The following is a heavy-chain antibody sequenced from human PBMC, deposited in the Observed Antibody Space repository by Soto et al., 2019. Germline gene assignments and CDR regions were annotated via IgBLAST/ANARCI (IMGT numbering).Heavy chain of an antibody. CDR1: GGSFSGYY. Sequence: SETLSLTCAVYGGSFSGYYWSWIRQPPGKGLEWIGEINHSGSTNYNPSLKSRVTISVDTSKNQFSLKLSSVTAADTAVYYCARGSAVVVAPADNSSGQDLNWFDPWGQGTLVTVSS. CDR3: ARGSAVVVAPADNSSGQDLNWFDP. J-gene: IGHJ5*02. D-gene: IGHD2-2*01. V-gene: IGHV4-34*01. CDR2: INHSGST.